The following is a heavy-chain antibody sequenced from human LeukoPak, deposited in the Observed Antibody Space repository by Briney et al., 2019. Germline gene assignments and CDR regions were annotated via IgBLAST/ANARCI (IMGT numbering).Heavy chain of an antibody. Sequence: GGSLGLSCAASGFTFSSYAMHWVRQAPGKGLEWVAVISYDGSNKNYADSVKGRFTISRDNSKNTLYLQMNSVRAEDTAVYYCAREVVRRVDTAMVLDYCGQGTLVTVSS. CDR3: AREVVRRVDTAMVLDY. J-gene: IGHJ4*02. D-gene: IGHD5-18*01. CDR1: GFTFSSYA. CDR2: ISYDGSNK. V-gene: IGHV3-30-3*01.